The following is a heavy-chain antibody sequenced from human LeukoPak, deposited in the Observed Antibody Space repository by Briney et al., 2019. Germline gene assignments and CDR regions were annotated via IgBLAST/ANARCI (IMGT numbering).Heavy chain of an antibody. Sequence: GGSLRLSCAASGFTFSSYWMSWVRQAPGKGLEWVANIKQDGSEKYYVDSVKGRFTISRDNAKNSLYLQMNSLRAEDTAVYYCARDQCSGSYYGYYYYGMDVWGQGTTVTVSS. CDR2: IKQDGSEK. J-gene: IGHJ6*02. CDR3: ARDQCSGSYYGYYYYGMDV. CDR1: GFTFSSYW. D-gene: IGHD1-26*01. V-gene: IGHV3-7*01.